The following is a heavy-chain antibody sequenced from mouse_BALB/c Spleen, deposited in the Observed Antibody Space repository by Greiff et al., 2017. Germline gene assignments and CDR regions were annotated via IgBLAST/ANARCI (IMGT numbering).Heavy chain of an antibody. Sequence: EVKLVESGGDLVKPGGSLKLSCAASGFTFSSYGMSWVRQTPDKRLEWVATISSGGSYTYYPDSVKGRFTISRDNAKNTLYLQMSSLKSEDTAMYYCARPLIPTGRDYYAMDYWGQGTSVTVSS. V-gene: IGHV5-6*01. D-gene: IGHD1-1*01. CDR2: ISSGGSYT. CDR3: ARPLIPTGRDYYAMDY. CDR1: GFTFSSYG. J-gene: IGHJ4*01.